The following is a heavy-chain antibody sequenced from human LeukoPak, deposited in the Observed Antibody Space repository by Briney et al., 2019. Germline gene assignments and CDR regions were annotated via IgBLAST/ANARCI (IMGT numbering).Heavy chain of an antibody. Sequence: GGSLRLSCAASGFTFSRSRMSWVRQAPGKGLEWVANIKQDGSEKYYVDSVKGRFTISRDNAKNSLYLQMNSLRAEDTAVYYCARDPMVTNSYYGMDVWGQGTTVTVSS. V-gene: IGHV3-7*04. CDR3: ARDPMVTNSYYGMDV. CDR1: GFTFSRSR. D-gene: IGHD4-23*01. CDR2: IKQDGSEK. J-gene: IGHJ6*02.